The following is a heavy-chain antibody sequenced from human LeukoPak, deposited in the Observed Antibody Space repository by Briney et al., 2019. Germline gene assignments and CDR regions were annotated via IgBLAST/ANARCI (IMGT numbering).Heavy chain of an antibody. CDR2: ISSSSSYI. CDR1: GFTFSDYY. D-gene: IGHD6-6*01. Sequence: GGSLRLSCAASGFTFSDYYMSWIRQAPGKGLEWVSSISSSSSYIYYADSVKGRFTISRDNAKNSLYLQMNSLRAEDTAVYYCARAGLYSSSSGRAFDPWGQGTLVTVSS. J-gene: IGHJ5*02. CDR3: ARAGLYSSSSGRAFDP. V-gene: IGHV3-11*06.